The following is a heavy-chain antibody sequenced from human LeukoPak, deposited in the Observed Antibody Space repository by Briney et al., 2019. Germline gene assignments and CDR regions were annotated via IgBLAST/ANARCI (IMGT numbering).Heavy chain of an antibody. CDR1: GYTFTGYY. D-gene: IGHD3-22*01. J-gene: IGHJ6*02. Sequence: ASVKVSCKASGYTFTGYYMHWVRQAPGQGLEWMGRINPNSGGTNYAQKFQGRVTMTRDTSISTAYMEPSRLRSDDTAVYYCARDYYDSSGYYMDVWGQGTTVTVSS. CDR2: INPNSGGT. CDR3: ARDYYDSSGYYMDV. V-gene: IGHV1-2*06.